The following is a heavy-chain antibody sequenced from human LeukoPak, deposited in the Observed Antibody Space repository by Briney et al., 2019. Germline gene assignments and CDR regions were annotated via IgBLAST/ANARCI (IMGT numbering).Heavy chain of an antibody. CDR1: GGSFSGYY. D-gene: IGHD1-26*01. CDR3: ARESVGATEGSFDY. CDR2: INHSGST. J-gene: IGHJ4*02. Sequence: SETLSLTCAVYGGSFSGYYWSWIRQPPGKGLEWIGEINHSGSTNCNPSLKSRVTISVDTSKNQFSLKLSSVTAADTAVYYCARESVGATEGSFDYWGQGTLVTVSS. V-gene: IGHV4-34*01.